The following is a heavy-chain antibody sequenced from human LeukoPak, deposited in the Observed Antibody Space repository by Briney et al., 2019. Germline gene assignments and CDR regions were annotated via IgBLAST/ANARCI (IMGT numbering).Heavy chain of an antibody. CDR2: IKKDASEI. D-gene: IGHD1-26*01. CDR3: AKGRIVGATYFDY. J-gene: IGHJ4*02. Sequence: GGSLRLSCAASGFTFSMYSMSWVRQAPGKGLEWVAFIKKDASEIDYVDSLKGRVTISRDDAKNSLDLQMNSLRAEDTAVYYCAKGRIVGATYFDYWGQGTLVTVSS. CDR1: GFTFSMYS. V-gene: IGHV3-7*03.